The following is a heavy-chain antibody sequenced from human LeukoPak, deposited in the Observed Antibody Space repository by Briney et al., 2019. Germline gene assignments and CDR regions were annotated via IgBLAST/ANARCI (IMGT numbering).Heavy chain of an antibody. Sequence: SETLSLTCTVSGDSISSSSNWWGWLRQPPGKGLEWIGHIKSSGSPNYNPPLKSRVTISVDTSKNQFSLKVSSVTAADTAVYYCARLTWITDYWGQGILVTVSS. CDR2: IKSSGSP. CDR3: ARLTWITDY. D-gene: IGHD5-12*01. J-gene: IGHJ4*02. CDR1: GDSISSSSNW. V-gene: IGHV4-39*01.